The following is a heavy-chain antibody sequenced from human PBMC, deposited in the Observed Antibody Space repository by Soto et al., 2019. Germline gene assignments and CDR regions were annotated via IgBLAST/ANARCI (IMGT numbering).Heavy chain of an antibody. CDR1: GFTFSDYY. D-gene: IGHD3-10*01. CDR2: ISSSGSTI. J-gene: IGHJ6*03. CDR3: ARDYYGSGQLRYYYYYYMDV. Sequence: GGSLRLSCAASGFTFSDYYMSWIRQAPGKGLEWVSYISSSGSTIYYADSVKGRFTISRDNAKNSLYLQMNSLRAEDTAVYYWARDYYGSGQLRYYYYYYMDVWGKGTTVTVSS. V-gene: IGHV3-11*01.